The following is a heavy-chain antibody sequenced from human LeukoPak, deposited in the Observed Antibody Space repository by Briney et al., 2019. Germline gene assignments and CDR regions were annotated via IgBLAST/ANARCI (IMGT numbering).Heavy chain of an antibody. J-gene: IGHJ4*02. Sequence: SETLSLTCAVYGGSFSGYYWSWIRQPPGKGLEWIGEINHSGSTNYNPSLKSRVSISVDSSKNQFSLKVSSVTAADTAVYYCAMVRAGYWGQGTLVTVSS. V-gene: IGHV4-34*01. CDR2: INHSGST. CDR1: GGSFSGYY. CDR3: AMVRAGY. D-gene: IGHD3-10*01.